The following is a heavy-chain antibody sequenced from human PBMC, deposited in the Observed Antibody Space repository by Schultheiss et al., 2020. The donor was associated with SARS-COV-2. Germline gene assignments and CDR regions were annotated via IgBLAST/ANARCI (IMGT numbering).Heavy chain of an antibody. CDR3: ARSTVFDY. CDR2: ISWNSGSI. J-gene: IGHJ4*02. D-gene: IGHD4-11*01. CDR1: GFTFDDYA. V-gene: IGHV3-9*01. Sequence: GGSLRLSCAASGFTFDDYAMHWVRQAPGKGLEWVSGISWNSGSIGYVDSVKGRFTISRDNAKNSLYLQMNSLRAEDTAVYYCARSTVFDYWGQGTLVTVSS.